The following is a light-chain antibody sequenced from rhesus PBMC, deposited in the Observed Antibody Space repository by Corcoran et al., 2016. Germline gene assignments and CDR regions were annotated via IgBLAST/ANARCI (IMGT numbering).Light chain of an antibody. CDR2: NAA. J-gene: IGKJ2*01. CDR1: QGISSW. CDR3: QQYDSAPYS. V-gene: IGKV1-21*01. Sequence: DIQITQSPSSLSASVGDRVTITCRASQGISSWLAWYQQKPGKAPNLLIYNAASLQSGVPSRFSGSGSGTDFTLTISSLQPEDFATYYCQQYDSAPYSFGQGTKVEIK.